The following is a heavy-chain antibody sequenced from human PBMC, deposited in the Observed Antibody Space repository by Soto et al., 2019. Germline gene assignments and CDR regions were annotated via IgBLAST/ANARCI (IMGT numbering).Heavy chain of an antibody. CDR2: IYYSGST. CDR1: GGSISSSSYY. CDR3: ARIVVRGVINYYYYMDV. D-gene: IGHD3-10*01. J-gene: IGHJ6*03. V-gene: IGHV4-39*01. Sequence: PSETLSLTCAVSGGSISSSSYYWGWIRQPPGKGLEWIGSIYYSGSTYYNPSLKSRVTISVDTSKNQFSLKLSSVTAADTAVYYCARIVVRGVINYYYYMDVWGKGTTVIVSS.